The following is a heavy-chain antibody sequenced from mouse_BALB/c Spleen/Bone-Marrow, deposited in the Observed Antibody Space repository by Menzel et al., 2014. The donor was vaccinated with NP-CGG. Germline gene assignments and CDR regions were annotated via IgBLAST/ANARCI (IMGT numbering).Heavy chain of an antibody. CDR2: INPYNDGT. D-gene: IGHD2-14*01. CDR3: ARSGRYDGFAY. V-gene: IGHV1-14*01. Sequence: VQLQQSGPELVKPGASVKMSCKASGYTFTSYVMHWVKQKPGQGLEWIGYINPYNDGTKYNEKFKGKAALLSDKSSSTAYMELSSLTSEDSAVYYCARSGRYDGFAYWGQGTLVTVSA. J-gene: IGHJ3*01. CDR1: GYTFTSYV.